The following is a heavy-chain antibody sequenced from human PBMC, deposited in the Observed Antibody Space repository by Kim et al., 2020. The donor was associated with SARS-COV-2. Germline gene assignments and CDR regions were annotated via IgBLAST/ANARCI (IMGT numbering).Heavy chain of an antibody. CDR2: ISHDGSRK. D-gene: IGHD3-3*01. Sequence: GGSLRLSCVGSRFTFSHFGMHWVRQTPGKGLEWVAVISHDGSRKYYVDSVKGRFTISRDNPTNRLYLQMTDLRPDDTAVYYCAKASLPFVEPTYFYMDGWGKGATVTVSS. V-gene: IGHV3-30*18. J-gene: IGHJ6*03. CDR3: AKASLPFVEPTYFYMDG. CDR1: RFTFSHFG.